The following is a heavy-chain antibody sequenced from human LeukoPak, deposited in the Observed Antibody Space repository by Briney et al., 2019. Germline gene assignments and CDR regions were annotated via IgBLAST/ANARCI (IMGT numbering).Heavy chain of an antibody. Sequence: GGSLRLPCVASGFTFSSYWMYWVRQAPGKGLVWVSRINRDGSSTRYADSVKGRFTISRDNAKNTLYLQMNSLRAEDTAVYYCAKGTNYYDSSGYLDYWGQGTLVTVSS. V-gene: IGHV3-74*01. CDR1: GFTFSSYW. D-gene: IGHD3-22*01. CDR3: AKGTNYYDSSGYLDY. J-gene: IGHJ4*02. CDR2: INRDGSST.